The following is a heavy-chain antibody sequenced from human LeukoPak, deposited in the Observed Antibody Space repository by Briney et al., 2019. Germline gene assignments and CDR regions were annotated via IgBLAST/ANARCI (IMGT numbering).Heavy chain of an antibody. J-gene: IGHJ4*02. CDR2: IYWDDDK. CDR1: GFSLSTSGVG. CDR3: ALLGMVRGVYYFDY. D-gene: IGHD3-10*01. V-gene: IGHV2-5*02. Sequence: SGPTLVKPTQTLTLTCTFSGFSLSTSGVGVGWIRQPPGKALEWLALIYWDDDKRYSPSQKSRLTITKDTSKNQVVLTMTNMDPVDTATYYCALLGMVRGVYYFDYWGQGTLVTVSS.